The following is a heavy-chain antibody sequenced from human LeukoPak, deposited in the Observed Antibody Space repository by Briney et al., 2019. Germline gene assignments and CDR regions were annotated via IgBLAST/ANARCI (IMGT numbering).Heavy chain of an antibody. CDR3: AREYYYDRDNAFDI. CDR1: GYTFTGYY. J-gene: IGHJ3*02. V-gene: IGHV1-2*06. CDR2: VNPNSGGT. D-gene: IGHD3-22*01. Sequence: ASVKVSCKASGYTFTGYYMHWVRQAPGQGLEWMGRVNPNSGGTNYAQKFQGRVTMTRDTSISTAYMELSRLRSDDTAVYYCAREYYYDRDNAFDIWGQGTMVTVSS.